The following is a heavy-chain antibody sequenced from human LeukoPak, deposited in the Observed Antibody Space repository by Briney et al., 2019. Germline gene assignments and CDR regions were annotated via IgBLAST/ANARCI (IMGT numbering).Heavy chain of an antibody. CDR1: GGSISISNSNW. D-gene: IGHD5-24*01. J-gene: IGHJ4*02. Sequence: SETLSLTCAVSGGSISISNSNWWSWVRQPPGKGLEWIGEINHSGSTNYNPSLKSRVTISVDTSKNQFSLKLSSVTAADTAVYYCAARRDGYNLDYWGQGTLVTVSS. CDR3: AARRDGYNLDY. V-gene: IGHV4-4*02. CDR2: INHSGST.